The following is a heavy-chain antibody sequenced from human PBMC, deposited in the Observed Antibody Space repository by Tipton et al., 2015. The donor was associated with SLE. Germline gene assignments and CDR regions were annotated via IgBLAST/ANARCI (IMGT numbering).Heavy chain of an antibody. CDR1: GFSFNNYA. Sequence: GSLRLSCVASGFSFNNYAMTWVRQAPGKGLEWVSDISDNGVRTNYAESVEGRFTISRDNSKNTLYLQMNSLRAEDTALYYCARADQLRASRLDYYYYTLDVWGQGTTVTVSS. D-gene: IGHD6-6*01. V-gene: IGHV3-23*01. CDR3: ARADQLRASRLDYYYYTLDV. CDR2: ISDNGVRT. J-gene: IGHJ6*02.